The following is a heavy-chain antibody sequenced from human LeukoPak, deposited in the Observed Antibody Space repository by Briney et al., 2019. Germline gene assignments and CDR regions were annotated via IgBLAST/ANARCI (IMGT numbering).Heavy chain of an antibody. V-gene: IGHV3-53*01. Sequence: GGSLRLSCAASGFTVSSSSMTWVRQAPGKGLEWVSLIYSGGSTYYADSVKGRFNISRDISKNTLFLQMNSLRADDTAVYYCARQRNYYYMDVWGKGTTVTVSS. D-gene: IGHD6-25*01. CDR3: ARQRNYYYMDV. CDR2: IYSGGST. J-gene: IGHJ6*03. CDR1: GFTVSSSS.